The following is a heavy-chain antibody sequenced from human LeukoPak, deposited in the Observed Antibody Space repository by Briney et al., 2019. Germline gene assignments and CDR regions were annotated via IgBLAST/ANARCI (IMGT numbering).Heavy chain of an antibody. CDR1: GYSFTSYW. Sequence: LGESLKISCKGSGYSFTSYWIGWVRQMPGKGLEWMGIIYPGDSDTKCSPSFQGQVTISADKSISTAYLQWSSLKASDTAMYYCARTGYTSGWYVGSFDYWGQGTLVTVS. D-gene: IGHD6-19*01. CDR3: ARTGYTSGWYVGSFDY. J-gene: IGHJ4*02. CDR2: IYPGDSDT. V-gene: IGHV5-51*01.